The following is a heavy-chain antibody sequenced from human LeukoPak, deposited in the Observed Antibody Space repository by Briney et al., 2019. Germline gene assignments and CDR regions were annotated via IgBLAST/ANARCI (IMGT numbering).Heavy chain of an antibody. V-gene: IGHV3-7*01. Sequence: GGSLRLSCAASGFTFSSYWMSWVRQAPGKGLEWVANIKQDGSEKYYVDSVKGRFTISRDNAKNSLYLQMNSLRAEDTAVYYCARGMIVVVAYYFDYWGQGTLVTVSS. CDR2: IKQDGSEK. J-gene: IGHJ4*02. CDR3: ARGMIVVVAYYFDY. D-gene: IGHD2-15*01. CDR1: GFTFSSYW.